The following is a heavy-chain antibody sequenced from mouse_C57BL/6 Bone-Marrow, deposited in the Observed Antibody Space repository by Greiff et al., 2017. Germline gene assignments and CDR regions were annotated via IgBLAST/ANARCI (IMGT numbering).Heavy chain of an antibody. CDR1: GYSFTGYY. V-gene: IGHV1-42*01. Sequence: EVHLVESGPELVKPGASVKISCKASGYSFTGYYMNWVKQSHEKSLEWIGEINPSTGGTTYNQKFKAKATLTVDKSSSTAYMQLKSLTSEDSAVYYCARGYSNTYYAMDYWGQGTSVTVSS. CDR2: INPSTGGT. CDR3: ARGYSNTYYAMDY. J-gene: IGHJ4*01. D-gene: IGHD2-5*01.